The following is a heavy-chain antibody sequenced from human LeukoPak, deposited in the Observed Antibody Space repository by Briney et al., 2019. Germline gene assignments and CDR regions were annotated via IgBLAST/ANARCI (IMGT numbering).Heavy chain of an antibody. CDR1: GFTFSSYA. V-gene: IGHV3-23*01. D-gene: IGHD3-3*01. J-gene: IGHJ4*02. Sequence: GGSLRLSCAASGFTFSSYAMSGGRQAPGKVLEWGSAISGGGGSTNHSVSGKGPFTIARDNSKYTLYLQMNSLTSKDVAVYYGAKDSYDLYYWGQGTLVTVSS. CDR3: AKDSYDLYY. CDR2: ISGGGGST.